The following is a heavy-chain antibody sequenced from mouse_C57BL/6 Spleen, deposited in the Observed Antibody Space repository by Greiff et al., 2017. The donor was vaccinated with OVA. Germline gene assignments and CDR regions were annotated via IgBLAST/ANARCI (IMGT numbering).Heavy chain of an antibody. D-gene: IGHD2-2*01. CDR3: ARTGGYDPAWFAY. CDR1: GFTFSSYT. V-gene: IGHV5-9*01. CDR2: ISGGGGNT. Sequence: EVKLMESGGGLVKPGGSLKLSCAASGFTFSSYTMSWVRQTPEKRLEWVATISGGGGNTYYPDSVKGRFTISRDNAKNTLYLQMSSLRSEDTALYYCARTGGYDPAWFAYWGQGTLVTVSA. J-gene: IGHJ3*01.